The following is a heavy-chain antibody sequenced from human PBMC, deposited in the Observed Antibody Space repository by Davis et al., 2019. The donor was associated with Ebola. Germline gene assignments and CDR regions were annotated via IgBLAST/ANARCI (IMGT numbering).Heavy chain of an antibody. CDR2: MWYDGSRQ. J-gene: IGHJ6*04. CDR1: GFTFSSYA. Sequence: PGGSLRLSCAASGFTFSSYAMHWVRQAPGKGLEWVALMWYDGSRQYYADSVKGRFTVSRDNSRNILYLQMNSLRAEDTAVYYCARDAVWSGYRSFNYYYGMDVWGKGTTVTVSS. CDR3: ARDAVWSGYRSFNYYYGMDV. D-gene: IGHD3-3*01. V-gene: IGHV3-33*08.